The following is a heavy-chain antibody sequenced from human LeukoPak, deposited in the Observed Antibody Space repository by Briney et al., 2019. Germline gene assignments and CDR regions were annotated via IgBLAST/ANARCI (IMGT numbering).Heavy chain of an antibody. J-gene: IGHJ4*02. CDR1: GITLSNYG. CDR3: AKRGVVIRVILVGFHKEAYYFDS. V-gene: IGHV3-23*01. CDR2: ISGSGGGT. Sequence: PGGSLRLSCAVPGITLSNYGMSWVRQAPGKGLEWVAGISGSGGGTNYADSVKGRFTISRDNPKNTLYLQMNSLRAEDTAVYFCAKRGVVIRVILVGFHKEAYYFDSWGQGALVTVSS. D-gene: IGHD3-22*01.